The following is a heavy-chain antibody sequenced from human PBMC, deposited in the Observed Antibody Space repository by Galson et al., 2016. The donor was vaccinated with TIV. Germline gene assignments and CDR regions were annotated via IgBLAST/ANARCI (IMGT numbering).Heavy chain of an antibody. V-gene: IGHV1-8*01. Sequence: SVKVSCKASGHTFTSYDMNWVRQAPGQGLEWMGWMNPNSGNTGYTQKFQGRVTMTRDTSVSTAYMELTNLRSEDTAVYFCAQLVRKCGMTRCYGDHVDYWGPGTLVTVSS. CDR3: AQLVRKCGMTRCYGDHVDY. J-gene: IGHJ4*02. D-gene: IGHD2-2*01. CDR1: GHTFTSYD. CDR2: MNPNSGNT.